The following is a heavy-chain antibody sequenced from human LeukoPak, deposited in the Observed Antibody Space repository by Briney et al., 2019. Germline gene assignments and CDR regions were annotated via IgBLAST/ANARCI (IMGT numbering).Heavy chain of an antibody. D-gene: IGHD3-22*01. V-gene: IGHV1-2*02. CDR1: GYTFTGYY. J-gene: IGHJ4*02. Sequence: ASVKVSCKASGYTFTGYYIHWVRQAPGQGLEWMGWINLNPNSGDTNYAEKFQGRVTMTRDTSISTAYMELSRLRSDDMAVYYCARGTYYYDSSGFYVDYWGQGTLVTVSS. CDR2: INLNPNSGDT. CDR3: ARGTYYYDSSGFYVDY.